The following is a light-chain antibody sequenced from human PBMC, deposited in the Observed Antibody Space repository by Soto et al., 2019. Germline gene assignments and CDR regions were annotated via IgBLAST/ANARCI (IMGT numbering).Light chain of an antibody. CDR3: SSLAGSYNLV. J-gene: IGLJ3*02. V-gene: IGLV1-44*01. CDR2: TTN. CDR1: FSNIGSNT. Sequence: QSVLTQPPSASGTPGRRVTISCSGTFSNIGSNTVNWYQQLPGTAPKLLIFTTNQRPSGVPDRFSGSKSGTSASLAISGLQSGDEADYHCSSLAGSYNLVFGGGTKLTVL.